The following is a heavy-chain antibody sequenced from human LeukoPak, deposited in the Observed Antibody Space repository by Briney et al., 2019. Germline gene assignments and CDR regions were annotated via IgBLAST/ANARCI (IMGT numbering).Heavy chain of an antibody. J-gene: IGHJ4*02. CDR3: ATDRDNSDWQKRFDS. CDR2: INQDTSEI. D-gene: IGHD2-21*02. V-gene: IGHV3-7*01. Sequence: GGSLRLSCAASGFTFSTYWMNWYRQAPGKGLEWVGNINQDTSEINYVDSVRGRFTISRDNAKNSLHLQMNSLRAEDTAVYYCATDRDNSDWQKRFDSWGQGTLVTVSS. CDR1: GFTFSTYW.